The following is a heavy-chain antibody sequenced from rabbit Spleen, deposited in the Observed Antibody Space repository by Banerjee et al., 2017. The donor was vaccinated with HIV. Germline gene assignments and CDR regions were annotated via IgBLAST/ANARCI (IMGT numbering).Heavy chain of an antibody. CDR3: AKHDTSGGEWTMAL. CDR1: GFDLSSSQY. V-gene: IGHV1S45*01. D-gene: IGHD2-1*01. Sequence: QEQLEESRGGLVQPEGSLTLTCKASGFDLSSSQYMNWVRQAPGKRPEWIACIGLANGGTTYASWAKGRFTIAKASSTVDLKMTSLTGADTATYFCAKHDTSGGEWTMALWGQGTLVTVS. J-gene: IGHJ4*01. CDR2: IGLANGGT.